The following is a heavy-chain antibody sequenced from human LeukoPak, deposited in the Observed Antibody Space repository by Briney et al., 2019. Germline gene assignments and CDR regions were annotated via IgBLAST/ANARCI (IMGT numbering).Heavy chain of an antibody. CDR2: ISSGGST. D-gene: IGHD5-24*01. CDR1: GFTFSSDY. V-gene: IGHV3-66*01. Sequence: GGSLRLSCAASGFTFSSDYMGWGRQAPEKGLGWVSLISSGGSTYYADSLKGRFTISRDNSKNTLYLQMNSLRAEDTAVYYCGRVGDGYNDNYWGQGTLVTVSS. J-gene: IGHJ4*02. CDR3: GRVGDGYNDNY.